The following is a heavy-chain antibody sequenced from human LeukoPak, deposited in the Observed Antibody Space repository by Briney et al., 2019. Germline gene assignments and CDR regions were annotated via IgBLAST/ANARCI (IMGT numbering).Heavy chain of an antibody. CDR3: AKDQLRRYRDSVGGPFDY. CDR2: ISGCGGST. D-gene: IGHD2-15*01. Sequence: PGGSLRLSCAASGFTFSSYAMSWVRQAPGKGLEWVSAISGCGGSTYYADSVKGRFTISRDNSKNTLYLQMNSLRAEDTAVYYCAKDQLRRYRDSVGGPFDYWGQGTLVTVSS. CDR1: GFTFSSYA. V-gene: IGHV3-23*01. J-gene: IGHJ4*02.